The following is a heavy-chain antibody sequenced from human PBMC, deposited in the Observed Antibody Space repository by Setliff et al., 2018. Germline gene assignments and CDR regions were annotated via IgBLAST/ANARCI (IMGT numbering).Heavy chain of an antibody. CDR1: GFTFSSYA. J-gene: IGHJ3*01. V-gene: IGHV3-23*01. CDR2: LNDVGHNT. D-gene: IGHD6-25*01. CDR3: AKHVLSSGWPNDAFDF. Sequence: ETLSLSCAASGFTFSSYAMSWVRQAPGKGLEWVSGLNDVGHNTYYADSVKGRFTISRDNSKNTLYLQMNSLRAEDAAVYYCAKHVLSSGWPNDAFDFWGQGTMVTVSS.